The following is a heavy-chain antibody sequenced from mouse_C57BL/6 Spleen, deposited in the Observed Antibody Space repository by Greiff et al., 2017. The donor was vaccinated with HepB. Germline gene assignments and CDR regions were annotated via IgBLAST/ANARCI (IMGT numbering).Heavy chain of an antibody. CDR3: ARNHYSKPYYAMDY. J-gene: IGHJ4*01. V-gene: IGHV2-6*02. D-gene: IGHD2-5*01. CDR1: GFSLTSYG. Sequence: QVQLKESGPGLVAPSQSLSITCTVSGFSLTSYGVHWVRQPPGKGLEWLVVIWSDGSTTYNSALKSRLSISKDNSKSQVFLKMNSLQTDDTAMYYCARNHYSKPYYAMDYWGQGTSVTVSS. CDR2: IWSDGST.